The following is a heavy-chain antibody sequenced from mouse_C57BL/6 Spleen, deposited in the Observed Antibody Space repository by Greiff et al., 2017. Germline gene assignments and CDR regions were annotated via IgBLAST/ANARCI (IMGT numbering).Heavy chain of an antibody. V-gene: IGHV14-4*01. CDR1: GFNIKDDY. CDR3: AHSYGSTWFAY. CDR2: IDPENGDT. D-gene: IGHD1-1*01. Sequence: LQQSGAELVRPGAPVKLSCTAPGFNIKDDYMHWVKQRPEQGLEWIGWIDPENGDTEYASKFQGKATITADTSSNTAYLQLSSLTAEDTAVYCGAHSYGSTWFAYWGQGTLVTVSA. J-gene: IGHJ3*01.